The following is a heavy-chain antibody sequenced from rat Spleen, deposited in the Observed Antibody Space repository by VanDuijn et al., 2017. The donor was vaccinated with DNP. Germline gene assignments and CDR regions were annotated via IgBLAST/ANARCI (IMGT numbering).Heavy chain of an antibody. CDR2: ITNTGDST. CDR1: GFIFSNYW. CDR3: VSRPPPTRGPFDY. Sequence: EVQLVETGGGLVQPGRSQKLSCAASGFIFSNYWMAWIRQAPGKGLEWFASITNTGDSTYYSDSVKGRFSISRDNAKSTLYLQMDSLRSEDTATYYCVSRPPPTRGPFDYWGQGVTVTVSS. D-gene: IGHD1-4*01. J-gene: IGHJ2*01. V-gene: IGHV5-31*01.